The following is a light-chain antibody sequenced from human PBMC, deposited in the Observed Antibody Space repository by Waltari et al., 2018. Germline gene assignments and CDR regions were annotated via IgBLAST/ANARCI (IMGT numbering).Light chain of an antibody. CDR2: DTS. V-gene: IGKV3-11*01. CDR1: QSVTNY. CDR3: QQRRNWPLT. J-gene: IGKJ4*01. Sequence: DIVLTQSPAILSLSPGERASLSCRASQSVTNYLAWYQQKPGQAPRLLIYDTSNRATGIPARFSGSGFGTDFTLTISSLGPEDFAVYYCQQRRNWPLTFGGGTKVEIK.